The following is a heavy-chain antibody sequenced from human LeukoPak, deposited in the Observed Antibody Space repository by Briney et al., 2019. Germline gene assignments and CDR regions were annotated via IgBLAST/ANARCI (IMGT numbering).Heavy chain of an antibody. J-gene: IGHJ4*02. CDR3: AKVRWDNSGWYYLDS. CDR1: GFTFSSYA. V-gene: IGHV3-30*04. CDR2: ISYDGSNK. Sequence: GGSLRLSCAASGFTFSSYAMHWVRQAPGKGLEWVAVISYDGSNKYYADSVKGRFTISRDNSKNTLYLQMNSLRTEDTAVYYCAKVRWDNSGWYYLDSWGQGTLVTVSS. D-gene: IGHD6-19*01.